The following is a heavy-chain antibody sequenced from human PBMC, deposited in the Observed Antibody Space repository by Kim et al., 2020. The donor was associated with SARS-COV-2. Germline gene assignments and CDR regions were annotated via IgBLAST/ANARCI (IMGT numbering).Heavy chain of an antibody. D-gene: IGHD3-10*01. CDR1: GFTFSSYG. CDR2: IWYDGSKT. Sequence: GGSLRLSCAASGFTFSSYGMHWVRQAPGKGLEWVAVIWYDGSKTYYADSVKGRFTIPRDNSKNTLYLQMNSLRAEDTAVYYCVIQGDVTINALDIWGQGT. J-gene: IGHJ3*02. CDR3: VIQGDVTINALDI. V-gene: IGHV3-33*03.